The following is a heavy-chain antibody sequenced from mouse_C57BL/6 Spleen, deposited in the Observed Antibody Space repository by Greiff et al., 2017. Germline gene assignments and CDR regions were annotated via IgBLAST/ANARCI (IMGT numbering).Heavy chain of an antibody. J-gene: IGHJ2*01. D-gene: IGHD3-3*01. Sequence: QVQLQQSGAELVRPGASVTLSCKASGYTFTDYEMHWVKQTPVHGLEWIGAIDPETGGTAYNQKFKGKAILTADKSSSTAYMEPRSLTSEDSAFYYGTRRDYYFDYWGQGTTLTVSS. CDR3: TRRDYYFDY. CDR2: IDPETGGT. CDR1: GYTFTDYE. V-gene: IGHV1-15*01.